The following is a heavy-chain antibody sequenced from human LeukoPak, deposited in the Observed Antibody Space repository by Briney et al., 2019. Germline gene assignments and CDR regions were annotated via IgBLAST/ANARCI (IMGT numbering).Heavy chain of an antibody. D-gene: IGHD6-6*01. V-gene: IGHV3-30*02. J-gene: IGHJ4*02. CDR2: IRYDGSNK. CDR1: GFTFSSYG. Sequence: GGSPRLSCAASGFTFSSYGMHWVRQAPGKGLEWVAFIRYDGSNKYYADSVKGRFTISRDNSKNTLYLQMNSLRAEDTAVYYCAKDEYSSSSVFDYWGQGTLVTVSS. CDR3: AKDEYSSSSVFDY.